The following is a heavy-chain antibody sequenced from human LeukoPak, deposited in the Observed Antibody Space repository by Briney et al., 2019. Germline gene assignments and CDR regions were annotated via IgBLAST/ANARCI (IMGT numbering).Heavy chain of an antibody. J-gene: IGHJ4*02. CDR2: MNPNSGNT. Sequence: PVASVKVSCKASGYTFTSYDINWVRQATGQGREWMGWMNPNSGNTGYAQKFQGRVTMTRNTSISTAYIELSSLRSEDTAVYYCARVTFGGVVADFDYWGQGTLVTVSS. CDR3: ARVTFGGVVADFDY. D-gene: IGHD3-16*02. V-gene: IGHV1-8*01. CDR1: GYTFTSYD.